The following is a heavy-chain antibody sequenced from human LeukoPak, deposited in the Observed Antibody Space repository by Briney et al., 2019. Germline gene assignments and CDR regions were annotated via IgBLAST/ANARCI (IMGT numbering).Heavy chain of an antibody. Sequence: GWALRLSCACSVLTFSSYLLSWLRQAPGKGREGVANINQDGREKYNVYSVSGGFTISRDNTKNSLYLQMNSLRAEDTAVYYCARGRWVPSYWGQGTLVTVSS. CDR3: ARGRWVPSY. V-gene: IGHV3-7*01. J-gene: IGHJ4*02. CDR1: VLTFSSYL. D-gene: IGHD1-26*01. CDR2: INQDGREK.